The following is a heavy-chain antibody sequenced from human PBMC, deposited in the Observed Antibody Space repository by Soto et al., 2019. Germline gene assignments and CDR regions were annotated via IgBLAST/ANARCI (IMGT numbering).Heavy chain of an antibody. CDR1: GGSFRGYY. D-gene: IGHD2-2*01. CDR2: INHSGST. CDR3: AADIVVVPAEDAFDI. Sequence: SETLSLTCAVYGGSFRGYYWSWIRQPPGKGLEWIGEINHSGSTNYNPSLKSRVTISVDTSKNQFSLKLSSVTAADTAVYYCAADIVVVPAEDAFDIWGQGTMVTVSS. J-gene: IGHJ3*02. V-gene: IGHV4-34*01.